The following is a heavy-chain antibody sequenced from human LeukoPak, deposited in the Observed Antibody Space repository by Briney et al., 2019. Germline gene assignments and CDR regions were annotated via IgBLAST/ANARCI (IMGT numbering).Heavy chain of an antibody. CDR1: GGSISSYY. J-gene: IGHJ3*02. CDR3: ARDKPPGDAFDI. Sequence: SETLSLTCTVSGGSISSYYWSWIRQPPGKGLEWIGYIYYSGSTNYNPSLKSRVTISVDTSKNQFSLKLSSVTAADTAVYYCARDKPPGDAFDIWGQGTMVTVPS. D-gene: IGHD1-14*01. CDR2: IYYSGST. V-gene: IGHV4-59*01.